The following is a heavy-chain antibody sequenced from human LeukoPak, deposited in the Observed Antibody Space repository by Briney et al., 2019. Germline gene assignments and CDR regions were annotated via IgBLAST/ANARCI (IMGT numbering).Heavy chain of an antibody. CDR3: ARDYGYGDYYRWFDP. CDR2: IYYSGST. CDR1: GGSISSGDYY. Sequence: SETLSLTCTVSGGSISSGDYYWSWIRQPPGKGLEWIGYIYYSGSTYYNPSLKSRVTISVDTSKNQFSLKLSPVTAADTAVYYCARDYGYGDYYRWFDPWGQGTLVTVSS. V-gene: IGHV4-30-4*01. D-gene: IGHD4-17*01. J-gene: IGHJ5*02.